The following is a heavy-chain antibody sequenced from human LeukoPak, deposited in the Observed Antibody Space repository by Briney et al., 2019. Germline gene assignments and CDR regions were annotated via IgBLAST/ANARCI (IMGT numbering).Heavy chain of an antibody. V-gene: IGHV3-11*03. CDR3: ASGSSSWYSVGD. D-gene: IGHD6-13*01. CDR2: ISSSSSYT. CDR1: GSTFSDYY. J-gene: IGHJ4*02. Sequence: NPGGSLRLSCAASGSTFSDYYMSWIRQAPGKGLEWVSYISSSSSYTNYADSVKGRFTISRDNAKNSLYLQMNSLRAEDTAVYYCASGSSSWYSVGDWGQGTLVTVSS.